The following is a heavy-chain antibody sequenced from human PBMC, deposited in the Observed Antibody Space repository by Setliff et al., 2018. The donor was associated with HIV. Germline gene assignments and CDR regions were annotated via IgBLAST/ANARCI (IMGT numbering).Heavy chain of an antibody. D-gene: IGHD3-22*01. V-gene: IGHV1-2*06. J-gene: IGHJ4*02. CDR2: INPNSGGT. Sequence: GASVKVSCKASGYTFTDYYIHWVRQAPGQGLEWMGRINPNSGGTNYAQKFQGRVTMTRDTSISTAYMELSRLRSDDTAVYYCARGLSFYDPGGFDYWGQGTLVTVSS. CDR3: ARGLSFYDPGGFDY. CDR1: GYTFTDYY.